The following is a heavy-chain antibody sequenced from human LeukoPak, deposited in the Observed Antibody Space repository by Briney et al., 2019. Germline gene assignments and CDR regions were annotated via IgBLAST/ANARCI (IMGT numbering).Heavy chain of an antibody. J-gene: IGHJ4*02. CDR3: ARGWGNIRTTGSSFDN. Sequence: GGSLRLSCAASGFTLSRYEMNWVRQAPGKGLEWVSYISDSGRTVYYADSVRGRFTISRDNAKNSLYLQMNSLTVEDTAVYYCARGWGNIRTTGSSFDNWGQGTLVTVSS. D-gene: IGHD7-27*01. V-gene: IGHV3-48*03. CDR2: ISDSGRTV. CDR1: GFTLSRYE.